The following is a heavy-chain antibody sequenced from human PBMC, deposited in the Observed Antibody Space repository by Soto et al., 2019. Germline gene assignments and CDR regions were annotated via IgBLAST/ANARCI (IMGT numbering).Heavy chain of an antibody. V-gene: IGHV1-18*01. CDR2: ISGYNGNT. CDR3: VRDSGNLGVWAYFLDY. J-gene: IGHJ4*02. D-gene: IGHD1-26*01. CDR1: GYTFTDYG. Sequence: QVQLVQSGAEVKKPGASVKVSCKASGYTFTDYGISWVRQAPGQGLEWMVWISGYNGNTDYSQSFHGRGTMPTSTSTSPAYMELRSLRSDATAVFFCVRDSGNLGVWAYFLDYWGQGTLVTVSS.